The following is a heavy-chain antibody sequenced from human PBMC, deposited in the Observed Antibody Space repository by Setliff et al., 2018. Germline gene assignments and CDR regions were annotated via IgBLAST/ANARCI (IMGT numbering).Heavy chain of an antibody. CDR3: ARDRLTSWEILDWYFDV. D-gene: IGHD1-26*01. J-gene: IGHJ2*01. Sequence: TCSVYGESFDTDSYYWSWIRQPAGKGLEWIGRFLTRGSPNYNPSLKSRVTMSLDTSKNQFLLKLTSVTAADTAVYYCARDRLTSWEILDWYFDVWGRGTLVTVSS. CDR2: FLTRGSP. CDR1: GESFDTDSYY. V-gene: IGHV4-61*02.